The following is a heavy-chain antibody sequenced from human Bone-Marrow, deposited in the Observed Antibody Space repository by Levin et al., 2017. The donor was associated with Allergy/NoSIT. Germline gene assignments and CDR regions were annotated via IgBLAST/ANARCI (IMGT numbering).Heavy chain of an antibody. Sequence: TSETLSLTCSLSGGLISSYYWTWIRQPPGKGLEWIGYIYYNGATDLNPSLKSRVTMSVDTSKNQFSLKVKSVTAADTAVYFCARGRYFDSTRGNWFDSWGQGNRVIVSS. CDR3: ARGRYFDSTRGNWFDS. V-gene: IGHV4-59*01. D-gene: IGHD3-9*01. CDR1: GGLISSYY. CDR2: IYYNGAT. J-gene: IGHJ5*01.